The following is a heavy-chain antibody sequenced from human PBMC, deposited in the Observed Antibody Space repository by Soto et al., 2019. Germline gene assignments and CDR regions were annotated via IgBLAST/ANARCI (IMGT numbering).Heavy chain of an antibody. J-gene: IGHJ5*02. CDR3: ARGTWNYGGRFAP. CDR1: GDSVSSNSAA. CDR2: TYYRSKWYN. Sequence: SQTLSLTCAISGDSVSSNSAALNWIRQSPSRGLEWLGRTYYRSKWYNDYAVSVKSRITINPDTSKNQFSLQLNSVTPEDTAVYYCARGTWNYGGRFAPWGQGTLVTVSS. V-gene: IGHV6-1*01. D-gene: IGHD1-7*01.